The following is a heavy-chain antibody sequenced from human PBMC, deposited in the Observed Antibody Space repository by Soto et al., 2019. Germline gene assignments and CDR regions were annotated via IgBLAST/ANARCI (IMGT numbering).Heavy chain of an antibody. CDR2: FDPEDGET. CDR3: ATGVATIRIWYYFDY. J-gene: IGHJ4*02. V-gene: IGHV1-24*01. D-gene: IGHD5-12*01. Sequence: VASVKVSCKVSGYTLTELSMHWVRQAPGKGLEWMGGFDPEDGETIYAQKFQGRVTMTEDTSTDTAYMELSSLRSEDTAVYYCATGVATIRIWYYFDYWGQGTLVTVSS. CDR1: GYTLTELS.